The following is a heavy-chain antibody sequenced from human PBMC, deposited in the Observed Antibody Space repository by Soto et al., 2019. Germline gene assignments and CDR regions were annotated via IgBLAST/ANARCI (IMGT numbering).Heavy chain of an antibody. CDR1: GYTFTSYG. CDR2: ISAYNGNT. V-gene: IGHV1-18*04. D-gene: IGHD2-21*01. J-gene: IGHJ6*02. Sequence: GASVKFSCKASGYTFTSYGISWVRQAPGQGLEWMGWISAYNGNTNYAQKLEGRVTMTTDTSTSTAYMELRSLRSDDTAVYYCARDSRDTSRRGRDYYYYGMDVWGQGTTVTGSS. CDR3: ARDSRDTSRRGRDYYYYGMDV.